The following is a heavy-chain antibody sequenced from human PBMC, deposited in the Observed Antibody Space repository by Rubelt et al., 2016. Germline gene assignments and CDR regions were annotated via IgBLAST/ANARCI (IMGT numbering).Heavy chain of an antibody. CDR3: ATLPKSTVTTSD. CDR1: GGSFSGYY. J-gene: IGHJ4*02. V-gene: IGHV4-34*01. Sequence: QVQLQQWGAGLLKPSETLSLTCAVSGGSFSGYYWNWIRQPPGKGLEWIGAINHSGSTNYNPSPASQVTISVDTSKNQSARKLSSVTAADTAVYYCATLPKSTVTTSDWGQGTLSPSPQ. CDR2: INHSGST. D-gene: IGHD4-17*01.